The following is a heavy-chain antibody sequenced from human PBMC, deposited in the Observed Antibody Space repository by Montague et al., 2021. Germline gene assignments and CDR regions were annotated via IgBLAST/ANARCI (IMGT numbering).Heavy chain of an antibody. Sequence: FLRLSCAASGFTFSGYAMSWVRQAPGKGLEWVSGTSATGGGTFYADSVKGRFIISRDNSKNTLFLQMNSLRADDTAVYYCAKNRAAPGRSSLDYWGQGTLVTVSS. CDR2: TSATGGGT. CDR1: GFTFSGYA. CDR3: AKNRAAPGRSSLDY. D-gene: IGHD6-13*01. V-gene: IGHV3-23*01. J-gene: IGHJ4*02.